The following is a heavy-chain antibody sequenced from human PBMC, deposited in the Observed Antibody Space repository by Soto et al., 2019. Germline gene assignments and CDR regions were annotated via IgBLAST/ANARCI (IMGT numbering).Heavy chain of an antibody. D-gene: IGHD6-13*01. V-gene: IGHV3-9*01. J-gene: IGHJ4*02. CDR2: ISWNSGSI. CDR3: SKGWGSSWTGFDY. Sequence: EVQLVESGGGLVQPGRSLRLSCAASGFTFDDYAMHWVRQAPGKGLEWVSGISWNSGSIGYAESVKGRFTISRDNAKSSRYLQMNSLRAEDTALYYGSKGWGSSWTGFDYWGQGTLVTVSS. CDR1: GFTFDDYA.